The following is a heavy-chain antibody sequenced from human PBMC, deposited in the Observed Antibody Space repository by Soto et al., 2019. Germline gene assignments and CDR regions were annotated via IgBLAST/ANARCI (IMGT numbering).Heavy chain of an antibody. Sequence: QVQLVESGGGVVQPGRSLRLSCAASGFTFSSYAMHWVRQAPGKGLEWVAVISYDGSNKYYADSVKGRFTISRDNSKNTRYLKRTGLGAENRVGYSLAGAGGVIAAAGTKAFDIWGQGTMVTVSS. D-gene: IGHD6-13*01. CDR1: GFTFSSYA. CDR2: ISYDGSNK. CDR3: AGAGGVIAAAGTKAFDI. V-gene: IGHV3-30-3*01. J-gene: IGHJ3*02.